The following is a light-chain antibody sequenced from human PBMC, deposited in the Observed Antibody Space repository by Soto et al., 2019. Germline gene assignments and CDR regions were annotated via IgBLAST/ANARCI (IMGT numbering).Light chain of an antibody. CDR2: DTS. J-gene: IGLJ3*02. V-gene: IGLV7-46*01. Sequence: QTVVTQEPSLTVSPGGTVTLTCGSSTGAVTGGHYPYWFQQKPGQAPRTLIYDTSTKHSWTPPRFSGSLLGGKAALTLSGAQPEDEADYYCLLSYTGDWVFGGGTKLTVL. CDR3: LLSYTGDWV. CDR1: TGAVTGGHY.